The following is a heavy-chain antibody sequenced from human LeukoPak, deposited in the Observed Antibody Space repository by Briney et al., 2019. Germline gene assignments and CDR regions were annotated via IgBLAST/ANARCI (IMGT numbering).Heavy chain of an antibody. Sequence: SETLSLTCTVSGGSISSYYWSWIRQPPGKGLEWIGYIYYSGSTNYNPSLKSRVTFSVDTSKNQFSLRLTSVTAADTALYYCARVRYNWNRDFDYWGQGTLVTVSS. CDR3: ARVRYNWNRDFDY. V-gene: IGHV4-59*08. J-gene: IGHJ4*02. CDR2: IYYSGST. D-gene: IGHD1-20*01. CDR1: GGSISSYY.